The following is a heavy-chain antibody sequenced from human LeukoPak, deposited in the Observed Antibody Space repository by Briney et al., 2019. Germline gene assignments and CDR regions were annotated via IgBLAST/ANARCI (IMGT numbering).Heavy chain of an antibody. Sequence: SGGSLRLSCAASGFTFSSYGMHWVRQAPGKGLEWVAVIWYDGSNKYYADSVKGRFTISIDNSKNTLYLQMNSLRAEDTAVYYCAGGVDTAMVPPDYWGQGTLVTVSS. CDR1: GFTFSSYG. CDR3: AGGVDTAMVPPDY. D-gene: IGHD5-18*01. J-gene: IGHJ4*02. CDR2: IWYDGSNK. V-gene: IGHV3-33*01.